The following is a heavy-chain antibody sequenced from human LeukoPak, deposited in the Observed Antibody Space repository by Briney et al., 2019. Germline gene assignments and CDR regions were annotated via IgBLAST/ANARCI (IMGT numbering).Heavy chain of an antibody. D-gene: IGHD6-13*01. J-gene: IGHJ4*02. CDR3: ARYSNIAAADDY. V-gene: IGHV4-59*01. CDR1: GGSISSYY. Sequence: PWETLSLTCTVSGGSISSYYWSWIRQPPGKGLEWIGYIYYSGSTNYNPSLKSRVTISVDTSKNQFSLKLSSVTAADTAVYYCARYSNIAAADDYWGQRTLVTVSS. CDR2: IYYSGST.